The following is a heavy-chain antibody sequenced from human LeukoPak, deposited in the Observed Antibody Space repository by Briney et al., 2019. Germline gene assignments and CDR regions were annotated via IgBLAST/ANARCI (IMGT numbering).Heavy chain of an antibody. CDR3: ARYGSGCDY. CDR1: GYTFTSYG. CDR2: ISAYTGNT. V-gene: IGHV1-18*01. Sequence: ASVTVSCTASGYTFTSYGITWVRQAHGQGLEWMGWISAYTGNTNYAQKLQGRVTMTTDTSTSTAYMELRSLRSDDTAVYYCARYGSGCDYWGQGTLVTVSS. D-gene: IGHD6-19*01. J-gene: IGHJ4*02.